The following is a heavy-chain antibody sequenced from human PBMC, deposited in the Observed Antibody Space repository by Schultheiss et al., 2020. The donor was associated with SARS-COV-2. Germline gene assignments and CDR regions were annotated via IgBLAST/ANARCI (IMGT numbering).Heavy chain of an antibody. CDR3: ARENAIASSNWFDP. CDR2: IYYNGNT. D-gene: IGHD2-21*01. J-gene: IGHJ5*02. CDR1: GGSISSGGYY. V-gene: IGHV4-31*03. Sequence: SETLSLTCTVSGGSISSGGYYWSWIRQHPGKGLEWIGYIYYNGNTYYNPSLKSRVTISVDTSKNQFSLKLSSVTAADTAVYYCARENAIASSNWFDPWGQGTLVTVSS.